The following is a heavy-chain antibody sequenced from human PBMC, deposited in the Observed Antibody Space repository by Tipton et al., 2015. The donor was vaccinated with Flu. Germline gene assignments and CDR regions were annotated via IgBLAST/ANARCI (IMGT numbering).Heavy chain of an antibody. D-gene: IGHD1-26*01. CDR3: ASLRGSGSYSRYAFDF. CDR1: GFTFSSYG. V-gene: IGHV3-30*03. J-gene: IGHJ3*01. Sequence: SLRLSCAASGFTFSSYGMHWVRQAPGKGLEWVAVISYDGSNKYYADSVKGRFTISRDNAKNSLYLQMNSLRAEDTAVYYCASLRGSGSYSRYAFDFWGQGTMVTVSS. CDR2: ISYDGSNK.